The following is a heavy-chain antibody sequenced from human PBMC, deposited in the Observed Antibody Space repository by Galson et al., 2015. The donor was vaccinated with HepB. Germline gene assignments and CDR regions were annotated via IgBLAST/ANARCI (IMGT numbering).Heavy chain of an antibody. CDR1: RYRFPNYW. V-gene: IGHV5-51*01. J-gene: IGHJ6*02. Sequence: QSGAEVKKPGESLRISCKASRYRFPNYWIGWVRQVPGNGLEWVGIIFPHDSDTRYSPSFRGQVTISADKSISTVYLQWSSLKASDTAIYFCARHNLPHYYCGLDVWGPGTTVTVSS. CDR3: ARHNLPHYYCGLDV. CDR2: IFPHDSDT.